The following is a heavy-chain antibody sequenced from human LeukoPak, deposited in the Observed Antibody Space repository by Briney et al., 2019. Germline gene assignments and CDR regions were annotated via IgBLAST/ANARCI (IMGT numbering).Heavy chain of an antibody. CDR3: ATDRGSSWFDP. J-gene: IGHJ5*02. CDR2: IKQDGSEK. CDR1: GFSFTSHS. D-gene: IGHD5-18*01. Sequence: WGSLRLTCAASGFSFTSHSLTWVCQAPGRGLEWVASIKQDGSEKYYVGSVKGRFTISRDNAKNSLYLQMNSLRVEDTALYYCATDRGSSWFDPWGQGTLVTVSS. V-gene: IGHV3-7*01.